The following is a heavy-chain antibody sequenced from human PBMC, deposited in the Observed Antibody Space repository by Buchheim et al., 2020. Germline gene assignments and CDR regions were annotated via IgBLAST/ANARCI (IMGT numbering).Heavy chain of an antibody. CDR1: GFTFSGSA. Sequence: EVQLVESGGGLVQPGGSLKLSCAASGFTFSGSAMHWVRQASGKGLEWVGRIRSKANSYATAYAASVKGRFTISRDDSKNTAYLQMNSLKTEDTAVYYCTRLGGRDDYYYGMDVWGQGTT. CDR2: IRSKANSYAT. J-gene: IGHJ6*02. V-gene: IGHV3-73*01. CDR3: TRLGGRDDYYYGMDV. D-gene: IGHD3-3*01.